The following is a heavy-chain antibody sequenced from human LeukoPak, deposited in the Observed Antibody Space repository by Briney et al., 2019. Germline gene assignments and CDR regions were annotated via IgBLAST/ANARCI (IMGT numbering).Heavy chain of an antibody. CDR3: ARGHGSGSFHFDY. CDR2: IYYSGST. Sequence: PSETLSLTCTVSGGSISSYYWSWMRQPPGKGLEWIGYIYYSGSTKYNPSLKSRVTISVDTSKNQFSLKLSSVTAADTAVYYCARGHGSGSFHFDYWGQGTLVTASS. J-gene: IGHJ4*02. D-gene: IGHD3-10*01. V-gene: IGHV4-59*01. CDR1: GGSISSYY.